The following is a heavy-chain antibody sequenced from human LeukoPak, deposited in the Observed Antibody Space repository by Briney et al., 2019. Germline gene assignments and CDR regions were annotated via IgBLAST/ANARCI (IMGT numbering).Heavy chain of an antibody. D-gene: IGHD2-15*01. CDR1: GFTFGDYA. V-gene: IGHV3-49*04. J-gene: IGHJ6*03. CDR2: IRSKAYGGTT. Sequence: GGSLRLSCTASGFTFGDYAMSWVRQAPGKGLEWVGFIRSKAYGGTTEYAASVKGRFTISRDDSKSIAYLQMNSLKTEDTAVYYCARGCVVAATQTTYYYYYMDVWGKGTTVTVSS. CDR3: ARGCVVAATQTTYYYYYMDV.